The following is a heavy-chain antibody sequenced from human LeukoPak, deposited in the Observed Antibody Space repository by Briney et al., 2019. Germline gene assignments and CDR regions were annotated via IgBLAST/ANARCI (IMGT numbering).Heavy chain of an antibody. CDR3: AKLSRHANDY. V-gene: IGHV3-74*01. CDR2: INSDGSST. CDR1: GFTSSSYW. D-gene: IGHD2-2*01. Sequence: PGGSLRLSCAASGFTSSSYWMYWVRQAPGKGLVWVSRINSDGSSTSYADSVKGRFTISRDNAKNTLYLQMNSLRAEDTAVYYCAKLSRHANDYWGQGTLVTVSS. J-gene: IGHJ4*02.